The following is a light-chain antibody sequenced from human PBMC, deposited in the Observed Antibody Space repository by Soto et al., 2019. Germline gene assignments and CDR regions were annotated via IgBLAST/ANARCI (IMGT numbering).Light chain of an antibody. CDR3: QQRYNTPWT. V-gene: IGKV1-39*01. CDR1: QSISSY. CDR2: AAS. J-gene: IGKJ1*01. Sequence: DIQMTQSPSSLSASVGDRVTITCRASQSISSYLNWYQQKPGKAPKLLIYAASSLQSGVPSRFSGSGSGTDFTHTISSLQHEDFATYYCQQRYNTPWTFGQWTKVEIK.